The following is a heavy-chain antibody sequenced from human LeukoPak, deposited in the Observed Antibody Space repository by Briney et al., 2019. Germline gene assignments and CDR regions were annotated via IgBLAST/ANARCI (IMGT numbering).Heavy chain of an antibody. CDR2: ITSSGGVT. V-gene: IGHV3-23*01. CDR1: GFTFSGYS. D-gene: IGHD1-7*01. CDR3: AQKRNGNYPFTY. Sequence: AGGSLRLSCAASGFTFSGYSMTWVRQAPGKGLAWVAGITSSGGVTDYADSVRRRFTISRDNSKNTLYLQMNSLTVEDAAVYYCAQKRNGNYPFTYWGQGALVTVSS. J-gene: IGHJ4*02.